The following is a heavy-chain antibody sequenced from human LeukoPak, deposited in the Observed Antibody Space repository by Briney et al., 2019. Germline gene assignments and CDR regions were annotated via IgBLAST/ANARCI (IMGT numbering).Heavy chain of an antibody. D-gene: IGHD1-26*01. CDR2: IKSKTDGGTT. V-gene: IGHV3-15*01. CDR1: GFIVNTYY. J-gene: IGHJ3*02. CDR3: TTASQWEQGEYAFDI. Sequence: PGGSLRLSCAVSGFIVNTYYMSWVRQAPGKGLEWVGRIKSKTDGGTTDYAAPVKGRFTISRDDSKNTLYLQMNSLKTEDTAVYYCTTASQWEQGEYAFDIWGQGTMVTVSS.